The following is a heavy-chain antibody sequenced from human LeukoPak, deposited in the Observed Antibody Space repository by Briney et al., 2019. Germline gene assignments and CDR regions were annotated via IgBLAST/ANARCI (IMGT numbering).Heavy chain of an antibody. CDR3: ARDFTRNSYAVAEFFHP. J-gene: IGHJ1*01. D-gene: IGHD5-18*01. CDR2: IYANGGT. CDR1: GGSISGYY. Sequence: SETLSLTCTVSGGSISGYYWNWIRQSAGKGLEWIGRIYANGGTNYNPSLRSRVSMSVDASKDQFSLKLTSVTAADTAIYYCARDFTRNSYAVAEFFHPWGQGTLVSVSS. V-gene: IGHV4-4*07.